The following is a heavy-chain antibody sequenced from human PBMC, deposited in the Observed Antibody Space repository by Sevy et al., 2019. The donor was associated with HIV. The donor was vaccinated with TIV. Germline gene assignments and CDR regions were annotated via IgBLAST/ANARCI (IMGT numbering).Heavy chain of an antibody. CDR1: GFTFRSYG. CDR2: ISYDGNKK. V-gene: IGHV3-30*18. Sequence: GGSLRLSCAASGFTFRSYGMHWVRQAPGKGLEWVAVISYDGNKKIYADSVKGRFTISRDNSKNTLYLQMNSLRAVDTAVYYCAKDGNDYGDPYFDYWGQGTLVTVSS. D-gene: IGHD4-17*01. CDR3: AKDGNDYGDPYFDY. J-gene: IGHJ4*02.